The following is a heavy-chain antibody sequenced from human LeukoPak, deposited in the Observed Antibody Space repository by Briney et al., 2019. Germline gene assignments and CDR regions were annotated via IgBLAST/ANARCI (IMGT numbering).Heavy chain of an antibody. CDR3: AREGYYDFWSGSGSYYFDY. Sequence: PGGSLRLSCAASGFTFSSYAMHWVRQAPGKGLESVSAISSNGGSTYYANSVKGRFTISRDNSKNTLYLQMGSLRAEDMAVYYCAREGYYDFWSGSGSYYFDYWGQGTLVTVSS. CDR2: ISSNGGST. D-gene: IGHD3-3*01. CDR1: GFTFSSYA. V-gene: IGHV3-64*01. J-gene: IGHJ4*02.